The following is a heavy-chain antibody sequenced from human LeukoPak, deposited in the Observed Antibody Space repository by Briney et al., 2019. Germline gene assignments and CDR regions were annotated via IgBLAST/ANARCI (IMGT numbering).Heavy chain of an antibody. Sequence: SETLSLTCTVSGGSISGYYWSWVRQPPGKGLEGIGYMYYIGSPNYNPSLKSRVTISVDTSKNQFSLKLSSVTAADTAVYYCAGERGYCSGGSCYPTFPNDYWGQGTLVTVSS. CDR1: GGSISGYY. CDR2: MYYIGSP. CDR3: AGERGYCSGGSCYPTFPNDY. J-gene: IGHJ4*02. D-gene: IGHD2-15*01. V-gene: IGHV4-59*01.